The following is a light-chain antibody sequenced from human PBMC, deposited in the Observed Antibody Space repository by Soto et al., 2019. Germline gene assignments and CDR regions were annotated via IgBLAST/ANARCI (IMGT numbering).Light chain of an antibody. CDR1: QSISSW. CDR2: KAS. Sequence: DGQVSRSPSTLSASVGDIVTITCRASQSISSWLAWYQQKPGKAPKLLIYKASSLESGVPSRFSGSGSGTEFTLTISSLQPDDFATYYCQQYNSYPWTFGQGTKVDI. J-gene: IGKJ1*01. CDR3: QQYNSYPWT. V-gene: IGKV1-5*03.